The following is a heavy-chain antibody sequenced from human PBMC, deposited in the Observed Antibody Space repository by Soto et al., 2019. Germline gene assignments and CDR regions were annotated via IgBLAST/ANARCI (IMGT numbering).Heavy chain of an antibody. D-gene: IGHD3-9*01. Sequence: QVQLVQSGAEVKKPGASVKVSCKASGYTFTSYAMHWVRQAPGQRLEWMGWINAGNGNTKYSQKFQGRVTITRDTSASTAYMELSSLRSEDTAVYYCASLPLRYFDWMRPTNFDYWGQGTLVTVSS. CDR1: GYTFTSYA. V-gene: IGHV1-3*01. J-gene: IGHJ4*02. CDR2: INAGNGNT. CDR3: ASLPLRYFDWMRPTNFDY.